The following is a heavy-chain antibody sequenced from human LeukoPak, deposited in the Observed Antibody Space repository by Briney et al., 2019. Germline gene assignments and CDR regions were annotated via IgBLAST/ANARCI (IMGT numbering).Heavy chain of an antibody. J-gene: IGHJ4*02. Sequence: ASVKVSCKASGYTFTSYYMHWVRQAPGQGLEWMGIINPSGGSTSYAQKFQGRVTMTRDTSTSTVYMELSSLRSEDTAVYYCARDLDYYDSSGYENNGYWGQGTLVTVSS. CDR3: ARDLDYYDSSGYENNGY. CDR1: GYTFTSYY. V-gene: IGHV1-46*01. D-gene: IGHD3-22*01. CDR2: INPSGGST.